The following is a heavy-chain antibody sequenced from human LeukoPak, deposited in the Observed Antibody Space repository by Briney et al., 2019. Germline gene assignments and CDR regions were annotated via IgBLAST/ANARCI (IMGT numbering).Heavy chain of an antibody. Sequence: ASVKVSCKASGYTFTSYGISWVRQAPGQGLEWMGWISAYNGNTNYAQKLQGRVTMTTDTSTSTAYMELRSLRSDDTVVYYCARVWGSSWYGDAFDIWGQGTMVTVSS. CDR1: GYTFTSYG. D-gene: IGHD6-13*01. V-gene: IGHV1-18*01. CDR2: ISAYNGNT. CDR3: ARVWGSSWYGDAFDI. J-gene: IGHJ3*02.